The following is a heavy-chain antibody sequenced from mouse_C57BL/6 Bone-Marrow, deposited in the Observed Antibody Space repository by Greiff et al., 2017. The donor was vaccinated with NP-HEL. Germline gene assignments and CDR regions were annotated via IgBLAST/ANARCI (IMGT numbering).Heavy chain of an antibody. V-gene: IGHV1-55*01. Sequence: QVQLQQPGAELVKPGASVKMSCKASGYTFTSYWITWVKQRPGQGLEWIGEIYPGSGSTNYNEKFKSKATLTVDTSSSTAYMQLSSLTSEDSAVYYCARKGICYGNWLAWFAYWGQGTLVTVSA. CDR2: IYPGSGST. J-gene: IGHJ3*01. CDR1: GYTFTSYW. CDR3: ARKGICYGNWLAWFAY. D-gene: IGHD2-1*01.